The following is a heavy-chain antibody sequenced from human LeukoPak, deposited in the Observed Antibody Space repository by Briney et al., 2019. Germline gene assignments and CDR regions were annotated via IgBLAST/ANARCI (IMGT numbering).Heavy chain of an antibody. Sequence: GGSLRLSCAASGFTFSDYYMSWIRQAPGKGLEWVSYISSSGSTIYYADSVKGRFTISRDNAKNSLYLQMISLRAEDTAVYYCARVRGYDFWSGCFDYWGQGTLVTVSS. V-gene: IGHV3-11*01. CDR3: ARVRGYDFWSGCFDY. CDR1: GFTFSDYY. J-gene: IGHJ4*02. CDR2: ISSSGSTI. D-gene: IGHD3-3*01.